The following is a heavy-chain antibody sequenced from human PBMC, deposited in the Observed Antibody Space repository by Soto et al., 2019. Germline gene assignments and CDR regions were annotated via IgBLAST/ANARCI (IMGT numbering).Heavy chain of an antibody. Sequence: LSLSCAASGFTVSSNDMSWVRQAPGKGLEWVSVIYSGGSTYYADSVKGRFTISRDNSKNTLYLQMNSLRAEDTAVYYCASNSLWFGELFQKPFDYWGQGTLVTVSS. CDR2: IYSGGST. V-gene: IGHV3-53*01. D-gene: IGHD3-10*01. CDR1: GFTVSSND. CDR3: ASNSLWFGELFQKPFDY. J-gene: IGHJ4*02.